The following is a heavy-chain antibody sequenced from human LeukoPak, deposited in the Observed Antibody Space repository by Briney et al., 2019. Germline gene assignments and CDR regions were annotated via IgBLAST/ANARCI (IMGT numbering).Heavy chain of an antibody. CDR2: IYYSGST. Sequence: PSETLSLTCTVSGGSISSGGYYWSWIRQHPGKGLEWTGYIYYSGSTYYNPSLKSRVTISVDTSKNQFSLKLSSVTAADTAVYYCARASMVRGLDYWGQGTLVTVSS. D-gene: IGHD3-10*01. CDR3: ARASMVRGLDY. CDR1: GGSISSGGYY. V-gene: IGHV4-31*03. J-gene: IGHJ4*02.